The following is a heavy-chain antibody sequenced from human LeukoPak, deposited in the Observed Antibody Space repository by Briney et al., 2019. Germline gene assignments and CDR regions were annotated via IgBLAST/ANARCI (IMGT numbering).Heavy chain of an antibody. V-gene: IGHV1-69*04. CDR3: ARKWELRWFDP. CDR1: GGTFSSYA. D-gene: IGHD1-26*01. Sequence: GSSVKVSCKASGGTFSSYAISWVRQAPGQGLEWMGRIIPILGIANYAQKFQDRVTMSTDTSTYTAYMELRSLRSDDTAVYYCARKWELRWFDPWGQGPPVTVSS. CDR2: IIPILGIA. J-gene: IGHJ5*02.